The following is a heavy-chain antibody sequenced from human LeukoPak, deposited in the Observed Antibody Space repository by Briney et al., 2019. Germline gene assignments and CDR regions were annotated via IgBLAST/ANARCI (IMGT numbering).Heavy chain of an antibody. J-gene: IGHJ6*02. Sequence: SETLSLTCTVSGGSISSYYWGWIRQPPGKGLEWIGYIYYSGSTNYNPSPKSRVTISVDTSKNQFSLKLSSVTAADTAVYYCASMWGRSGYRPRESYYYGMDVWGQGTTVTVSS. CDR2: IYYSGST. V-gene: IGHV4-59*01. CDR1: GGSISSYY. D-gene: IGHD3-3*01. CDR3: ASMWGRSGYRPRESYYYGMDV.